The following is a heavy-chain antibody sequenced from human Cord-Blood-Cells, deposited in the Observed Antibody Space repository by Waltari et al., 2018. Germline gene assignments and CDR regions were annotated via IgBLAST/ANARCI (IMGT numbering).Heavy chain of an antibody. V-gene: IGHV1-69*12. CDR3: ARDPSYCGGDCYEGDY. Sequence: QLQLVQSGAEVKKPGSSVKVSCKASGGTFSSYAISWVRQAPGQGLEWMGGIIPIFGTANYAQKFQGRVTITADESTSTAYMELSSLRSEDMAVYYCARDPSYCGGDCYEGDYWGQGTLVTVSS. J-gene: IGHJ4*02. D-gene: IGHD2-21*01. CDR2: IIPIFGTA. CDR1: GGTFSSYA.